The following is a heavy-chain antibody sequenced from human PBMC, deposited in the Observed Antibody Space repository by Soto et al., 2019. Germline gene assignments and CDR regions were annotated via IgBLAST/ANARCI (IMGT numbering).Heavy chain of an antibody. Sequence: QVQLQESGPGLVKPSETLSLSCSVSGGSISGHYWSWVRQTPGKGLEWIGYMYYSGSTNYNPSLKSRVTISDDTSKNNCSLRLTSVTAADTAVYYCARGPYYDLIWNYYYMDVWGKGTTVTVSS. CDR1: GGSISGHY. CDR3: ARGPYYDLIWNYYYMDV. CDR2: MYYSGST. V-gene: IGHV4-59*08. J-gene: IGHJ6*03. D-gene: IGHD3-16*01.